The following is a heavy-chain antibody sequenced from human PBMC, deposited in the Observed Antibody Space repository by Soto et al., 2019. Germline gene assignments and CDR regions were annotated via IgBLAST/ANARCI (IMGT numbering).Heavy chain of an antibody. CDR3: ARDVAVAGNSYGLEV. Sequence: ASVKVSCKASGYTFTSYGINWVRQAPGQGLEWMGWISAYNGDTSSAQSLQGRVTMTTDTSTRTAYMELRGLRSDDTAAYYCARDVAVAGNSYGLEVWGQGTTVTVSS. D-gene: IGHD6-19*01. CDR1: GYTFTSYG. V-gene: IGHV1-18*04. J-gene: IGHJ6*02. CDR2: ISAYNGDT.